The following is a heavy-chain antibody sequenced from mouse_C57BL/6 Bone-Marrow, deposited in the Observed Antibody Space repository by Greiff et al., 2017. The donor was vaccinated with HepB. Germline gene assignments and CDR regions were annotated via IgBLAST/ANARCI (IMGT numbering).Heavy chain of an antibody. V-gene: IGHV7-3*01. J-gene: IGHJ1*03. D-gene: IGHD1-1*01. CDR1: GFTFTDYY. Sequence: DVHLVESGGGLVQPGGSLSLSCAASGFTFTDYYMSWVRQPPGKALEWLGFIRNKANGYTTEYSASVKGRFTISRDNSQSILYLQMNALRAEDSAILYCAISPHYYESSLYWYCDVWGTGTTVTVAS. CDR2: IRNKANGYTT. CDR3: AISPHYYESSLYWYCDV.